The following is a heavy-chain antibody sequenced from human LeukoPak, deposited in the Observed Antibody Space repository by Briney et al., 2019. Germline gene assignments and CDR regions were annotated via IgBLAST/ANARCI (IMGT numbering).Heavy chain of an antibody. CDR1: GFSFSSYW. Sequence: GASLRLSCAASGFSFSSYWRHVGREAPRKRLVWVSSINSDGSSTSYADSVKGRFTISRDHAKNTLYLQMNSLRAEDTAVHYCSREPDIVATIAHHYAFDIWGQETMVTVSS. CDR2: INSDGSST. J-gene: IGHJ3*02. CDR3: SREPDIVATIAHHYAFDI. D-gene: IGHD5-12*01. V-gene: IGHV3-74*01.